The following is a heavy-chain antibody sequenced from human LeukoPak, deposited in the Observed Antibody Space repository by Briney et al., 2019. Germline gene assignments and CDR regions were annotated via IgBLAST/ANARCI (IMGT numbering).Heavy chain of an antibody. J-gene: IGHJ4*02. CDR1: GFTFSSYW. V-gene: IGHV3-74*01. CDR2: VKSGGSAT. D-gene: IGHD6-13*01. Sequence: PGGSLRLSCSASGFTFSSYWMHWVRQAPGKGLEWVSCVKSGGSATNYADSVTGRFTISRDNSKNTLYLQMNSLRAEDTAVYYCAKLSGSWYYFWDYWGQGTLVTVSS. CDR3: AKLSGSWYYFWDY.